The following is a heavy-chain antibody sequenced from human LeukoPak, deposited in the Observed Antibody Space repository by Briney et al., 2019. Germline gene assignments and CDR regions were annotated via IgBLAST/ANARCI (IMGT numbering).Heavy chain of an antibody. CDR3: ARDIVATIRGDWFDP. J-gene: IGHJ5*02. Sequence: SQTLSLTCTVSGGSNSSGSYYWSWIQQPAGKGLECIGRIYTSGSTNYNPSLKSRVTISVDTSKNQFSLKLSSVTAADTAVYYCARDIVATIRGDWFDPWGQGTLVTVSS. V-gene: IGHV4-61*02. D-gene: IGHD5-12*01. CDR2: IYTSGST. CDR1: GGSNSSGSYY.